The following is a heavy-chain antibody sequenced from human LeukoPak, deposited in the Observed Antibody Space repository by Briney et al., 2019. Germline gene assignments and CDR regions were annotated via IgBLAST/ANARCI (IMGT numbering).Heavy chain of an antibody. CDR2: ISSSGSTI. V-gene: IGHV3-11*04. Sequence: GGSLRLSCAASGFTFSDYYMSWIRQAPGKGLEWVSYISSSGSTIYYADSVKGRFTISRDNAKNSLYLQMNSLRAEDTAVYYCARLDILTGYYYYYYYYMDVWGKGTTVTISS. CDR1: GFTFSDYY. CDR3: ARLDILTGYYYYYYYYMDV. D-gene: IGHD3-9*01. J-gene: IGHJ6*03.